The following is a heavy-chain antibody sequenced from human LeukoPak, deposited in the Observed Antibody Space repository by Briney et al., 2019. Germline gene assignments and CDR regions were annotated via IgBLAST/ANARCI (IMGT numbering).Heavy chain of an antibody. CDR1: GLTFSRAW. J-gene: IGHJ4*02. Sequence: GGSLRLSCAASGLTFSRAWMNWVRQAPGKGLEWVGRIRSKSDGGTTDYAAPVKGRFTISRDDSKNTLYMQMNSLQTEDTAVYYCSTIFPYDSNVDWGQGTLVTVPS. D-gene: IGHD3-22*01. CDR3: STIFPYDSNVD. V-gene: IGHV3-15*07. CDR2: IRSKSDGGTT.